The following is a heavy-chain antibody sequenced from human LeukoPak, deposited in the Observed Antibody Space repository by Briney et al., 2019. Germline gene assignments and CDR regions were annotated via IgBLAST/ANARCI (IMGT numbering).Heavy chain of an antibody. CDR3: ARDIEGSGGYCSGGSCFYGMDV. J-gene: IGHJ6*04. V-gene: IGHV1-69*06. CDR2: IIPIFGTA. Sequence: GPSVKVSCKASGGTLSSYAISWVRQAPGQGLEWMGGIIPIFGTANYAQKFQGRVTITADKSTSTAYMELSSLRSEDTAVYYCARDIEGSGGYCSGGSCFYGMDVWGKGTTVTVSS. D-gene: IGHD2-15*01. CDR1: GGTLSSYA.